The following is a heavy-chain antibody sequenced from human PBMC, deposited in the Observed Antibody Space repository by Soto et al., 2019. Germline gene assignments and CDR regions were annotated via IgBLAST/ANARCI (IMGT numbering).Heavy chain of an antibody. V-gene: IGHV4-31*03. CDR1: GGPISSGDYY. D-gene: IGHD3-22*01. CDR3: ARSYYDTTGFAVDP. J-gene: IGHJ5*02. Sequence: SETLSLTCNVSGGPISSGDYYWSWIRQHPGKGLEWIGYIYHNGNTHYNPSLKSRVTISLDTSKNQFSMKMTSVTAADTAVYYCARSYYDTTGFAVDPWGQGTLVTVSS. CDR2: IYHNGNT.